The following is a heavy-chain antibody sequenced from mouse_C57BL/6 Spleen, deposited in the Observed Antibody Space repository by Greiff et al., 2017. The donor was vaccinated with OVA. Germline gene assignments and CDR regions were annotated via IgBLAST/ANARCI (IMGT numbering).Heavy chain of an antibody. CDR3: TRGGYDYAMDY. D-gene: IGHD2-2*01. CDR1: GYTFTDYE. J-gene: IGHJ4*01. Sequence: VQLQQSGAELVRPGASVTLSCTASGYTFTDYEMHWVKQTPVHGLEWIGAIDPETGGTAYNQKFKGKGILTADKSSSTAYMELRSLTSEDSAVYYWTRGGYDYAMDYWGKGTSVTVAT. CDR2: IDPETGGT. V-gene: IGHV1-15*01.